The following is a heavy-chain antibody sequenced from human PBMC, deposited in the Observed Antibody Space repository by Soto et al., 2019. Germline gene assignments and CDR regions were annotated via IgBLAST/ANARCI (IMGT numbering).Heavy chain of an antibody. J-gene: IGHJ4*02. CDR3: AKDQTMIRGITPDY. Sequence: GGSLRLSCAGSGFTFSNYAMNWVRQAPGKGLEWVSCISGGGVTIYYADSVKGRFTISRDNSKNTLYLQMNSLRAEDTAVYFCAKDQTMIRGITPDYWGQGTLVTVSS. CDR1: GFTFSNYA. V-gene: IGHV3-23*01. CDR2: ISGGGVTI. D-gene: IGHD3-10*01.